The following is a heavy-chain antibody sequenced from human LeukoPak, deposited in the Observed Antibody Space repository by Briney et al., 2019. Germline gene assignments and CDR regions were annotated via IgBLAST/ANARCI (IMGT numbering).Heavy chain of an antibody. CDR2: INPNNGGT. Sequence: ASVKVSCKASGYTFTGYYIHWVRQAPGQGLEWMGWINPNNGGTNYAQRFQGRVTMTRDTSISTAYMELSSLRSEDTAVYYCARGPRGRVLRFLEWLLYYWGQGTLVTVSS. J-gene: IGHJ4*02. D-gene: IGHD3-3*01. CDR1: GYTFTGYY. V-gene: IGHV1-2*02. CDR3: ARGPRGRVLRFLEWLLYY.